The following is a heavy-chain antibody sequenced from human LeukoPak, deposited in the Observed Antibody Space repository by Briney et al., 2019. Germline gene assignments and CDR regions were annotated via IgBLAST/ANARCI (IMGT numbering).Heavy chain of an antibody. J-gene: IGHJ4*02. Sequence: PSETLSLTCTVSGGSISSYYWNWIRQPPGKGLEWIGYICYSGSTNYNPSLKSRVTISVDTSKNQFSLKLSSVTAADTAVYYCARVHIAAAGPYYFDYWGQGTLVTVSS. CDR2: ICYSGST. CDR1: GGSISSYY. D-gene: IGHD6-13*01. V-gene: IGHV4-59*01. CDR3: ARVHIAAAGPYYFDY.